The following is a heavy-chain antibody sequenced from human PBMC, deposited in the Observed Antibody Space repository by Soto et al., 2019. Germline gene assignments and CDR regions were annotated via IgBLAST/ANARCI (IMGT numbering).Heavy chain of an antibody. J-gene: IGHJ6*02. Sequence: GGSLRLSCAASGFTFSNYGMSWVRHAPGKXLEYVSAISDIGSRPYYADSVKGRFTISRDNSKDTLYLQMSSLRAEDTAVYYCAQITCSGVRCRNYWYGMEVWGPGTTVTVSS. CDR3: AQITCSGVRCRNYWYGMEV. V-gene: IGHV3-23*01. CDR1: GFTFSNYG. D-gene: IGHD2-15*01. CDR2: ISDIGSRP.